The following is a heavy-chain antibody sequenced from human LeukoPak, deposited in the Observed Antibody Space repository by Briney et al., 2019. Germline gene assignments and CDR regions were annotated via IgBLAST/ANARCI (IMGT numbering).Heavy chain of an antibody. J-gene: IGHJ3*02. D-gene: IGHD3-9*01. CDR1: GGSISSSNW. V-gene: IGHV4-4*02. CDR3: ARAKDYDILTGPYWGAFDI. Sequence: SETLSLTCAVSGGSISSSNWWSWVRQPPGKGLEWIGEIYHSGSTNYNPSLKSRVTISVDKSKNQFSLKLSSVTAADTAVYYCARAKDYDILTGPYWGAFDIWGQGTMVTVSS. CDR2: IYHSGST.